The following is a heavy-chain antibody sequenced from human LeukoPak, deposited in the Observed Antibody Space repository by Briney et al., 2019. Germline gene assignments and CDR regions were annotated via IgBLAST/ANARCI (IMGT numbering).Heavy chain of an antibody. J-gene: IGHJ4*02. CDR3: ARDLRLIARGYHGLYFDY. D-gene: IGHD5-18*01. Sequence: ASVKVSCKASGYTFTGYYMHWVQQAPGQGLEWMGWINPNSGGTNYAQKFQGRVTMTRDTSISTAYMELSRLRSDDTAVYYCARDLRLIARGYHGLYFDYWGQGTLVTVSS. CDR1: GYTFTGYY. CDR2: INPNSGGT. V-gene: IGHV1-2*02.